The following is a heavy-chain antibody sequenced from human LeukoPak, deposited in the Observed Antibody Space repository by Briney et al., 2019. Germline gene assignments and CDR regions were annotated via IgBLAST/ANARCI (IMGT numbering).Heavy chain of an antibody. V-gene: IGHV3-66*01. CDR1: GFTVSSNY. CDR3: ARGGPAAGRFDY. D-gene: IGHD6-13*01. Sequence: GGSLRLSCAASGFTVSSNYMSWVRQAPGKGLEWVSVIYSGGSTYYADSVKSRFTISRDNSKNKLYLQMNSLRAEDTAVYYCARGGPAAGRFDYWGQGTLVTVSS. J-gene: IGHJ4*02. CDR2: IYSGGST.